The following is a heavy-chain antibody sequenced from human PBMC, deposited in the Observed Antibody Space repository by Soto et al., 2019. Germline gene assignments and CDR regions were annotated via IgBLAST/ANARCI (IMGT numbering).Heavy chain of an antibody. J-gene: IGHJ4*02. V-gene: IGHV1-3*05. CDR2: INPGNGNT. Sequence: QVQLVQSGAEEKKPGASVKVSCKASGYTFTSYATHWVRQAPGQSLEWMGWINPGNGNTKYSQKFQGRITITRDTSASTAYMELNSLRSEDTAVYYCARDVAALDYWGQGTLVTVSS. CDR3: ARDVAALDY. CDR1: GYTFTSYA. D-gene: IGHD6-13*01.